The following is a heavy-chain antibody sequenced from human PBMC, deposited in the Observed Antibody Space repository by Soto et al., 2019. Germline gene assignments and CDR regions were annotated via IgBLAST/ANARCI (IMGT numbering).Heavy chain of an antibody. D-gene: IGHD2-8*01. Sequence: EVQLLESGGGLVQPGGSLRLSCAASGFTFSSYAMSWVRQAPGKGLEWVSGISGSGGGTYYADSVKGRFTISRDNSKTTVLLQMNSLRVEDTVVYYCAKVSIYCTNGVCMCYWCQGTLVTVSS. J-gene: IGHJ4*02. CDR1: GFTFSSYA. V-gene: IGHV3-23*01. CDR3: AKVSIYCTNGVCMCY. CDR2: ISGSGGGT.